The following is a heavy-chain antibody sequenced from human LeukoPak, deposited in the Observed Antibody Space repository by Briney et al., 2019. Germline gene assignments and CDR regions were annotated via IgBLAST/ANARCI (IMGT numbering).Heavy chain of an antibody. V-gene: IGHV3-49*04. Sequence: GGSLRLSCTASGFTFGDYDVSWVRQAPGKGLEWVGFIRSKTYGGTTEYAASVKGRFTISRDDSKSIAYLQMNSLKSEDTAVYYCALLKTYYYGSGRGHGMDVWGQGTTVTVSS. CDR3: ALLKTYYYGSGRGHGMDV. J-gene: IGHJ6*02. D-gene: IGHD3-10*01. CDR2: IRSKTYGGTT. CDR1: GFTFGDYD.